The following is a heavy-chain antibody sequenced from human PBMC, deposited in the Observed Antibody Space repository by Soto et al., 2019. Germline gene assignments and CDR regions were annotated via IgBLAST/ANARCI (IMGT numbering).Heavy chain of an antibody. CDR3: ARSKRGVRLFDY. J-gene: IGHJ4*02. V-gene: IGHV4-34*01. CDR1: GGSFSGYY. Sequence: SETLSLTCAVYGGSFSGYYWSWIRQPPGKGLEWIGEINHSGSTNYNPSLKSRVTISVDTSKNQFSLKLSSVTAADTAVYYCARSKRGVRLFDYWGQGTLVTVSS. D-gene: IGHD2-8*01. CDR2: INHSGST.